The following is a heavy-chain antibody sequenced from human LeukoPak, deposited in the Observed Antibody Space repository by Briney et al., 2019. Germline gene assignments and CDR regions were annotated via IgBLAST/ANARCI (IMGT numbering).Heavy chain of an antibody. CDR3: ARRSVSGWYEVDY. Sequence: GESLKISCKGSGYNFSLYWIAWVRQMPGKGLECMGIIQPGDSDTRYSPSFQGQVTISADKSISTAYLQWSSLKASDTAMYYCARRSVSGWYEVDYWGQGTLVIVSS. D-gene: IGHD6-19*01. CDR2: IQPGDSDT. V-gene: IGHV5-51*01. J-gene: IGHJ4*02. CDR1: GYNFSLYW.